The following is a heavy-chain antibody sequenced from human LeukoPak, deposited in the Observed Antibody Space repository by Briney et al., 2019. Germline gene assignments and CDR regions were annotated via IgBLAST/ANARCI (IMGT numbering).Heavy chain of an antibody. CDR1: GGSFSGYY. D-gene: IGHD5-24*01. J-gene: IGHJ4*02. Sequence: SETLSLTCAVYGGSFSGYYWSWIRQPPGKGLEWIGEINHSGSTNYNPSLKSRVTISVDTSKNQFPLKLSSVTAADTAVYYCARGGRRWLHGYWGQGTLVTVSS. CDR3: ARGGRRWLHGY. V-gene: IGHV4-34*01. CDR2: INHSGST.